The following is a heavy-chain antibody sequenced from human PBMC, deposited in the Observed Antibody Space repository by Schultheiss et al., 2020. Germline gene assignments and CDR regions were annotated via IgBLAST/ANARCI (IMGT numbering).Heavy chain of an antibody. CDR1: GFTFSSYA. D-gene: IGHD3-22*01. Sequence: GGSLRLSCAASGFTFSSYAMSWVRQAPGKGLEWVAVISYDGSNKYYADSVKGRFTISRDNSKNTLYLQMNSLRAEDTAVYYCAKGRITMIVGPNWGQGTLVTVSS. CDR3: AKGRITMIVGPN. J-gene: IGHJ4*02. V-gene: IGHV3-30*18. CDR2: ISYDGSNK.